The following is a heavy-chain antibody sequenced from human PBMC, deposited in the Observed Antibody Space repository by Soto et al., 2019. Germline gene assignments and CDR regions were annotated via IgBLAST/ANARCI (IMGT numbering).Heavy chain of an antibody. CDR2: ISGSGGST. Sequence: GGSLRLSCAASGFTFSSYAMSWVRQAPGKGLEWVSAISGSGGSTYYADSVKGRFTISRDNSKNTLYLQMNSLRAEDTAVYYCARVTMIVVVADAFDIWGQGTMVTVSS. V-gene: IGHV3-23*01. D-gene: IGHD3-22*01. CDR3: ARVTMIVVVADAFDI. CDR1: GFTFSSYA. J-gene: IGHJ3*02.